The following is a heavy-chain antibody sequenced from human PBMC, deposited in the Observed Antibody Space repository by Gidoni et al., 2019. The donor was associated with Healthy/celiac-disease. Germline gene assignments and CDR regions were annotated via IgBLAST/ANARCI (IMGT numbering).Heavy chain of an antibody. V-gene: IGHV3-48*03. CDR2: ISSSCSTI. Sequence: EVQLVESGGGLVQPGGSLRLSCAASGFTVSSYDMNWVRQAPGKGRDSVSDISSSCSTICYADSLKGRFTISRYNATNSLSLQTLSLRADDTAVYYCALSGEGMAVLEWLSYNWFDPWGQGTLVTVSS. CDR1: GFTVSSYD. D-gene: IGHD3-3*01. CDR3: ALSGEGMAVLEWLSYNWFDP. J-gene: IGHJ5*02.